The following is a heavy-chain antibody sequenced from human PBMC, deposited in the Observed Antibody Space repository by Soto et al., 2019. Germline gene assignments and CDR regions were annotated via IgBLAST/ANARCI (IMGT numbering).Heavy chain of an antibody. J-gene: IGHJ4*02. D-gene: IGHD6-13*01. CDR1: GYAYTSNG. CDR3: ARKIAGVFFDY. Sequence: TSVKLSCTASGYAYTSNGINWVRQAPGQGLEWMGWISGYNGNTDYAQKLQGRVTMTRDTSTSTAYLELRSLRSDDTAVYYCARKIAGVFFDYWGQGTLVTVPQ. V-gene: IGHV1-18*01. CDR2: ISGYNGNT.